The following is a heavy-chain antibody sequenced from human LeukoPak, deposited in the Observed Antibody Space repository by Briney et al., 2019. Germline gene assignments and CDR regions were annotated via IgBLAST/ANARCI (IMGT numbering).Heavy chain of an antibody. CDR2: IIPIFGTA. Sequence: SVKVSCKASGGTFSSYAISWVRQAPGQGLEWMGGIIPIFGTANYAQKFQGRVTITTDESTSTAYMELSSLRSEDTAVYYCAREMARDYDFWSGVMDAFDIWGQGSMVTVSS. D-gene: IGHD3-3*01. V-gene: IGHV1-69*05. J-gene: IGHJ3*02. CDR1: GGTFSSYA. CDR3: AREMARDYDFWSGVMDAFDI.